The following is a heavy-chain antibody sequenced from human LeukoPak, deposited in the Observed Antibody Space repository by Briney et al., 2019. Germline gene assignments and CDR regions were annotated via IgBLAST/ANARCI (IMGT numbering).Heavy chain of an antibody. CDR3: ARDSGPWGVFGP. CDR1: GGSISGFY. D-gene: IGHD3-10*01. J-gene: IGHJ5*02. V-gene: IGHV4-59*01. Sequence: SETLSLTCTVSGGSISGFYWSWIRQPPGKGLEWIGYMSNNGATTYNPSLKSRVTISIDMSNNHFSLTLKSVTAADKAVYYCARDSGPWGVFGPWGQGTLVTVSS. CDR2: MSNNGAT.